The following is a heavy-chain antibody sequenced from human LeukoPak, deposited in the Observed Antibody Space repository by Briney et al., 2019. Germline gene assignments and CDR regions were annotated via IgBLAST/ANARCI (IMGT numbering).Heavy chain of an antibody. D-gene: IGHD3-22*01. J-gene: IGHJ4*02. Sequence: GRSLRLSCAASGFTFDDYDMHWVRQAPGKGVEWVSGISWNSGSIGYADSVKGRFTISRDNAKNSLYLQMNSLRAEDTALYYCAKDWDSSCLYYFDYWGQGTLVTVSS. CDR2: ISWNSGSI. CDR1: GFTFDDYD. V-gene: IGHV3-9*01. CDR3: AKDWDSSCLYYFDY.